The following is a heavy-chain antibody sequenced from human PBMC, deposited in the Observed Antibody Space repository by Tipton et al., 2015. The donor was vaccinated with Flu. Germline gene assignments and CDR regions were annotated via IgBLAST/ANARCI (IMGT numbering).Heavy chain of an antibody. J-gene: IGHJ5*02. V-gene: IGHV3-64*01. CDR3: ASDQSAHPNLNNYFDP. Sequence: SLRLSCAASGFSFSYYAMHWVRQAPGKGLEYISAISSNGDITYYANSVEGRFTISRDNSRNTLYLQMGSLRADDMAVYYCASDQSAHPNLNNYFDPWGQGTLVTVSS. CDR1: GFSFSYYA. CDR2: ISSNGDIT.